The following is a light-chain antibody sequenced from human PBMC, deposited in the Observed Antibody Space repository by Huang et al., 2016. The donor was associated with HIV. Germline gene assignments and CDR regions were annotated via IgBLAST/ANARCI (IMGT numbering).Light chain of an antibody. CDR2: GAS. Sequence: EIVLTQSPSTLSLSLGERATLSCRASQNFSSAYLIWYQQKPGQAPRLLIVGASNRASGIPDRFSGSGSGPDFTLTISSLEPEDFAVYYCQQYGSSPPWTFGQGTKVEI. CDR3: QQYGSSPPWT. V-gene: IGKV3-20*01. J-gene: IGKJ1*01. CDR1: QNFSSAY.